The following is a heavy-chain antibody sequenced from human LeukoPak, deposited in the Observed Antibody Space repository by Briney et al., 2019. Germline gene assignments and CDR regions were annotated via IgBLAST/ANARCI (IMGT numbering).Heavy chain of an antibody. J-gene: IGHJ5*02. CDR1: GFTFDDYV. D-gene: IGHD3-3*01. CDR3: ASTIFGGFDP. CDR2: INWNGGST. V-gene: IGHV3-20*04. Sequence: GGSLRLSCAASGFTFDDYVMNWVRQAPGKGLEWVSGINWNGGSTGYADSVKGRFTISRDNAKNSLYLQMNSLRAEDTALYYCASTIFGGFDPWGQGTLVTVSS.